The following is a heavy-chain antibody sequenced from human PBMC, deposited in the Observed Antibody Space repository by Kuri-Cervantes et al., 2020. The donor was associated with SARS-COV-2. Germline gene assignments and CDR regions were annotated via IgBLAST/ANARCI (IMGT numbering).Heavy chain of an antibody. CDR3: VRDLNWAFDF. J-gene: IGHJ5*01. Sequence: GESLKISCAASGFTFSSYGMHWVRQAPGKGLEWVAFIRYDGSNKYYADSVKGRFTISRDNSKNTLYLQMSSLRAEDTAFYYCVRDLNWAFDFWGQGTLVTVSS. V-gene: IGHV3-30*02. CDR2: IRYDGSNK. CDR1: GFTFSSYG. D-gene: IGHD3-16*01.